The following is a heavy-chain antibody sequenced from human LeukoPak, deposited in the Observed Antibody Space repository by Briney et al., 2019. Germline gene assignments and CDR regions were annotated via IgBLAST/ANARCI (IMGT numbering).Heavy chain of an antibody. CDR3: AREVGYYYDSSGYQAHDAFDI. CDR1: GGSISSSSYY. V-gene: IGHV4-39*07. J-gene: IGHJ3*02. CDR2: IYYSGST. Sequence: SETLSLTCTVSGGSISSSSYYWGWIRQPPGKGLEGIGSIYYSGSTYYNPSLKSRVTISVDTSKNQFSLKLSSVTAADTAVYYCAREVGYYYDSSGYQAHDAFDIWGQGTMVTVSS. D-gene: IGHD3-22*01.